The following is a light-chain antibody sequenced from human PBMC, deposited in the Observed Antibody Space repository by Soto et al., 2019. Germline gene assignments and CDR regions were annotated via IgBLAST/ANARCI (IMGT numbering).Light chain of an antibody. Sequence: QSVLTQPPSVSAAPGQKVTISCSGSSSNIGGNSVSWYQQLPGTAPKLLIYDDNKRPPGIPDRFSGSKSGTSATLGITGFQTGDEADHYCGSWDSSLRAYVFGTGTKVTVL. CDR3: GSWDSSLRAYV. CDR1: SSNIGGNS. CDR2: DDN. V-gene: IGLV1-51*01. J-gene: IGLJ1*01.